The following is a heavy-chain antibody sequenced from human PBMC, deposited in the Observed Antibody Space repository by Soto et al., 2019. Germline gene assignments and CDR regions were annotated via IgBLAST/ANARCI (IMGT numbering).Heavy chain of an antibody. V-gene: IGHV1-69*13. J-gene: IGHJ4*02. Sequence: SVKVSCKASGGTFSSYAISWVRQAPGQGLEWMGGIIPIFGTANYAQKFQGRVTITADESTSTAYMELSSLRSEDTAVYYCARVERSTYYYGSGSYLEFDYWGQGTLVTVSS. D-gene: IGHD3-10*01. CDR3: ARVERSTYYYGSGSYLEFDY. CDR2: IIPIFGTA. CDR1: GGTFSSYA.